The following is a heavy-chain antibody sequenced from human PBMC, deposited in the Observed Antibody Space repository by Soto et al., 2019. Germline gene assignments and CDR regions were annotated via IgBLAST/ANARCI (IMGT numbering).Heavy chain of an antibody. CDR2: IRNKANSYTT. J-gene: IGHJ4*01. CDR3: SRAGILTTPYYFDY. D-gene: IGHD4-4*01. V-gene: IGHV3-72*01. CDR1: GFTFSGSA. Sequence: PGGSLRLSCAASGFTFSGSAMHWVRQASGKGLEWVGRIRNKANSYTTEYAASVKGRFTISRDDSKNSLFLQMYSLKTEDTAVYYCSRAGILTTPYYFDYWGQGTLVTVSS.